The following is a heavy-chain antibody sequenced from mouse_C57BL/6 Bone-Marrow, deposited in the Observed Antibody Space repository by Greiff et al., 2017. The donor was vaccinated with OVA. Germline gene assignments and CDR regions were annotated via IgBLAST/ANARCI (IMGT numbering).Heavy chain of an antibody. D-gene: IGHD1-1*01. Sequence: EVKVVDSGGGLVQSGRSLRLSCATSGFTFSDFYMEWVRQAPGKGLEWIAASRNKANDYTTEYSASVKGRFIVSRDTSQSILYLQMNALRAEDTAIYYCARDDYYGSSFAMDYWGQGTSVTVSS. J-gene: IGHJ4*01. CDR1: GFTFSDFY. CDR2: SRNKANDYTT. CDR3: ARDDYYGSSFAMDY. V-gene: IGHV7-1*01.